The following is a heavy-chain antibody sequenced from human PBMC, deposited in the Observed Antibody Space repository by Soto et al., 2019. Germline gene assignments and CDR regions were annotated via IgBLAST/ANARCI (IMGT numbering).Heavy chain of an antibody. Sequence: GASVKVSCKASGYTFTSYDINWVRQATGQGLEWMGWMNPDSGKTGYAQKFQGRVTMTSNTSINTAYMELSSLRSEDTAVYYCASGSYDSSGYYLSFYYWGQGTLVTVSS. J-gene: IGHJ4*02. V-gene: IGHV1-8*01. CDR1: GYTFTSYD. CDR3: ASGSYDSSGYYLSFYY. CDR2: MNPDSGKT. D-gene: IGHD3-22*01.